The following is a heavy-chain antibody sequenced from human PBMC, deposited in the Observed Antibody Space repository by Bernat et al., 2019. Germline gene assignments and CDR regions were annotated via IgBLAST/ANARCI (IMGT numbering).Heavy chain of an antibody. J-gene: IGHJ4*02. CDR1: GFTFSSYA. CDR2: ISGSGGST. V-gene: IGHV3-23*01. CDR3: VKARGELPVALTDY. D-gene: IGHD3-10*01. Sequence: EVQLLESGGGLVQPGGSLRLSCAASGFTFSSYAMSWVRQAPGKGLEWVSAISGSGGSTYYADSVKGRFTISRDNSKNTLYLQMNSLRAEDTAVYYCVKARGELPVALTDYWGQGTLVTVSS.